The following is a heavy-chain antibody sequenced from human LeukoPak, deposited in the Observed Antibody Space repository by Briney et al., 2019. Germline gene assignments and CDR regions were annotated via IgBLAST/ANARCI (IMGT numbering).Heavy chain of an antibody. CDR1: GYTFTSYD. Sequence: ASVKVSCKASGYTFTSYDINWVRQATGQGLEWMGWISAYNGNTNYAQKLQGRVTMTTDTSTSTAYMELRSLRSDDTAVYYCARDLQAYGYCSSTSCPEFDYWGQGTLVTVSS. CDR3: ARDLQAYGYCSSTSCPEFDY. J-gene: IGHJ4*02. CDR2: ISAYNGNT. D-gene: IGHD2-2*03. V-gene: IGHV1-18*01.